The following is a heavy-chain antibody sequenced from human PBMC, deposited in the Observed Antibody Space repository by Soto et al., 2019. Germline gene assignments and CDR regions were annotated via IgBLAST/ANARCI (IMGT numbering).Heavy chain of an antibody. V-gene: IGHV4-31*03. CDR2: IYYSGST. CDR1: GGSISSGGYY. CDR3: ARDNLRSWIPKSYNWFDP. Sequence: QVQLQESGPGLVKPSQTLSLTCTVSGGSISSGGYYWSWIRQHPGKGLEWIGYIYYSGSTYYNPSLKSRVTISVDTSKNQFSLKLSSVTAADTAVYYCARDNLRSWIPKSYNWFDPWGQGTLVTVSS. J-gene: IGHJ5*02. D-gene: IGHD5-18*01.